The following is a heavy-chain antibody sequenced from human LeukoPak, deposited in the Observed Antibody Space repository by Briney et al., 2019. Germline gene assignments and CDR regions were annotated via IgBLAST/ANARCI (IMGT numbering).Heavy chain of an antibody. J-gene: IGHJ4*02. CDR3: ARTSGNYPYYFDY. Sequence: SETLSLTCTVSGGSVSSGSYYWNWIRQPPGKGLEWIGYVYYSGSTNHNTSLKSRVTISVDRSKNQFPLKLSSVTAADTAIYYCARTSGNYPYYFDYWGQGTLVTVSS. CDR2: VYYSGST. V-gene: IGHV4-61*01. D-gene: IGHD1-26*01. CDR1: GGSVSSGSYY.